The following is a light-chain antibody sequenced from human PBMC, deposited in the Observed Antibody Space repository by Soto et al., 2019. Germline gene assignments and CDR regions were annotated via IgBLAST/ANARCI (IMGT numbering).Light chain of an antibody. V-gene: IGKV3-11*01. CDR2: DAS. J-gene: IGKJ1*01. CDR3: QQRSNWPWK. CDR1: QSVSSY. Sequence: EIVLTQSPATLSLSPGERATLSCWASQSVSSYLAWYQHKPGQAPRLLIHDASNRATGIPARFSGSGSGTDFTLTISSLETEDFAVYYCQQRSNWPWKFGQGTKV.